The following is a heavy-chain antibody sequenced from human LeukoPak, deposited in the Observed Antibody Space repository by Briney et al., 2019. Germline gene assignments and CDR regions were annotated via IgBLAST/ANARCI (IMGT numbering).Heavy chain of an antibody. J-gene: IGHJ6*03. CDR1: GFIFSTHG. CDR2: IRYDGSNT. V-gene: IGHV3-30*02. Sequence: GGSLRLSCTASGFIFSTHGMHWVRQAPGKGLEWVALIRYDGSNTYYADSVKGRFTISRDNSKNTVYLQLNTLRPEDTAVYYCAKGVGYYYYYMDVWGKGTTVTVSS. CDR3: AKGVGYYYYYMDV.